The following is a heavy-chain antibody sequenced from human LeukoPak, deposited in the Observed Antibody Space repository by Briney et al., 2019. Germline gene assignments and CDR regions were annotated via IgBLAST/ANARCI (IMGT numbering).Heavy chain of an antibody. Sequence: GGSLRLSCAASGFTFGSYAMHWVRQAPGKGLEYVSAISSNGGSTYYANSVKGRFTISRDNSKNTLYLQMGSLRAEDMAVYYCARGPTMNSFDIWGQGTMVTVSS. V-gene: IGHV3-64*01. D-gene: IGHD5-12*01. J-gene: IGHJ3*02. CDR3: ARGPTMNSFDI. CDR1: GFTFGSYA. CDR2: ISSNGGST.